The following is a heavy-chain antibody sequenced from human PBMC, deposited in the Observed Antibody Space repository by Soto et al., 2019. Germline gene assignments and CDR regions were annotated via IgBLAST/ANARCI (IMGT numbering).Heavy chain of an antibody. D-gene: IGHD3-10*01. V-gene: IGHV3-23*01. J-gene: IGHJ6*02. Sequence: GGSLRLSCAASGFTSSSYSMSWVRQAPGKGLEWVSAISGSGSNTYYADSVKGRFTISRDNSKNTLFLQMNKLRAEDTAFYYCARDPSYDFTGPPWCYYYGMDAWGQGTTVTVSS. CDR1: GFTSSSYS. CDR2: ISGSGSNT. CDR3: ARDPSYDFTGPPWCYYYGMDA.